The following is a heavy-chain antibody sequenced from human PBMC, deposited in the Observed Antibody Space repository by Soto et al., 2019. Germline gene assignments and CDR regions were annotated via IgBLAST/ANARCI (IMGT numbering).Heavy chain of an antibody. CDR1: GASIKSRNYF. J-gene: IGHJ4*02. CDR3: GRLAEAATGHTDFDF. CDR2: IHSSGGT. V-gene: IGHV4-39*02. D-gene: IGHD2-15*01. Sequence: LALTCTVSGASIKSRNYFWGWIRQPPGKGLEFVGSIHSSGGTYYNPSLKSRVTVSVDLSNSHFSLSLKSLTATDTAVYYCGRLAEAATGHTDFDFWGQGTLVTVSS.